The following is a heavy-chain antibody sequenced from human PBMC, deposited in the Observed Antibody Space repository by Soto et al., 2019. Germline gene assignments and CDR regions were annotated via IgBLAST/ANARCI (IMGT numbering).Heavy chain of an antibody. CDR1: GGFISNGDYH. J-gene: IGHJ4*02. CDR2: TYPSGST. CDR3: AREGGYDSPHGC. D-gene: IGHD5-12*01. V-gene: IGHV4-30-4*01. Sequence: QVQLQESGPGLVKPSQTLSLICTVSGGFISNGDYHWSWIRQPPGKGLEWIGYTYPSGSTYYNASLSSRVTISIDASKNQFFLKLNSVTAADTAVYYCAREGGYDSPHGCWGQGTLVTVSS.